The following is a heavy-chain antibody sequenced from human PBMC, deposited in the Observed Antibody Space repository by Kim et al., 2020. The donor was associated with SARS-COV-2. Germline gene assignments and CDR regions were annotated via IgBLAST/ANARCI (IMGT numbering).Heavy chain of an antibody. V-gene: IGHV3-23*01. D-gene: IGHD3-10*01. CDR3: AKDRYSGSGHYLWGTFDY. Sequence: GGSLRLSCAPSGFTFSSYAMSWVRQAPGKGLEWVSGINENGGSTVYADSVKGRFTISRDNSKNTLYLQMNSLRVEDTAIYYCAKDRYSGSGHYLWGTFDYWGRGALVTVSS. J-gene: IGHJ4*02. CDR1: GFTFSSYA. CDR2: INENGGST.